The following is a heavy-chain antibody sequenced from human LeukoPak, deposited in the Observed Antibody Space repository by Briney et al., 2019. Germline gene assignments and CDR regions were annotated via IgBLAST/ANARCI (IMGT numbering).Heavy chain of an antibody. CDR2: KSGSGSST. D-gene: IGHD3-3*01. J-gene: IGHJ5*02. CDR3: AKDPVRFLEWLLNWFDP. V-gene: IGHV3-23*01. Sequence: GGSLRLSPVPSGVTLSSDAMSGVRHAPGKGLERVSTKSGSGSSTYYAASVKGRFTISRDNSKNTLCLQMNSLRADDTAVYYCAKDPVRFLEWLLNWFDPWGQGTLVTVSS. CDR1: GVTLSSDA.